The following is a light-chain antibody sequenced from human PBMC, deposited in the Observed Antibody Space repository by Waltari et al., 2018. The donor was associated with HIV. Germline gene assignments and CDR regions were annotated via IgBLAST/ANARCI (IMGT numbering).Light chain of an antibody. J-gene: IGLJ2*01. CDR3: CSYAGSYTLI. V-gene: IGLV2-11*01. CDR2: DVT. CDR1: SGDVVGYNY. Sequence: QSALTPPRSVSGSPGQPVTISCTGSSGDVVGYNYVSWYQHHPGKAPRLMIYDVTKRPSGVPDRFSGSKSGNTASLTISGLQAEDEADYYCCSYAGSYTLIFGGGTQLTVL.